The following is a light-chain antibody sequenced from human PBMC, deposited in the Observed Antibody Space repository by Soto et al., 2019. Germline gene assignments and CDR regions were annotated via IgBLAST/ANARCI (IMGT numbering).Light chain of an antibody. CDR1: QGISSR. Sequence: DTQRIQSPSSLSASVGDRVTITCRASQGISSRLAWYPKKPGKAPNLLIYTASSLQGGVPSRFSGSGSGTDFNLTITRLQTEDCATYYCQQENSFTLTFGEGTKVDIK. CDR2: TAS. CDR3: QQENSFTLT. V-gene: IGKV1-12*01. J-gene: IGKJ4*01.